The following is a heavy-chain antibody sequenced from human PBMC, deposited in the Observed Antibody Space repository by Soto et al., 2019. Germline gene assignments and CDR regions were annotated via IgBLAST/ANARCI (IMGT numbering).Heavy chain of an antibody. CDR2: ISYDGREK. V-gene: IGHV3-30*03. Sequence: PLGSLRLSCAGSGFTFSSYGIYWVRQAPGKGLQWVAHISYDGREKYYEDSVKGRFTISRDNSKNKLYLQMNSLRAEDTAVYYCARTRYYYDSSGSALDYWGQGTMVPVSS. D-gene: IGHD3-22*01. J-gene: IGHJ4*02. CDR3: ARTRYYYDSSGSALDY. CDR1: GFTFSSYG.